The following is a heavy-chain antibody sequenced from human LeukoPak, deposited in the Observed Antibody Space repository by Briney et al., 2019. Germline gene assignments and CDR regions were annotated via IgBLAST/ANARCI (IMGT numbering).Heavy chain of an antibody. CDR1: GASITSGDYY. CDR3: ARGRKRFLEWLLYPRAFDI. Sequence: SETLSLTCTVSGASITSGDYYWSWIRQPPGKGLEWIGYIYYSESAYYNPSLMSRLTISIGTSKNQFSLKLSSVTAADTAVYYCARGRKRFLEWLLYPRAFDIWGQGTMVTVSS. V-gene: IGHV4-30-4*08. D-gene: IGHD3-3*01. J-gene: IGHJ3*02. CDR2: IYYSESA.